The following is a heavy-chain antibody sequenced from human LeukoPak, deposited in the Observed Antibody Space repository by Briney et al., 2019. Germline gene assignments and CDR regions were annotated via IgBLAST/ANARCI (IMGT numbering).Heavy chain of an antibody. V-gene: IGHV3-48*03. Sequence: PGGSLRLSCAASGFTFSSYEMNWVREAPGKGLEWVSDISSSGSTRDYADSVKGRFTISRDNAKNSLYLQMNSLRAEDTAVYYCAVTTVGFVLDYWGQGTLVTVSS. J-gene: IGHJ4*02. CDR1: GFTFSSYE. CDR3: AVTTVGFVLDY. CDR2: ISSSGSTR. D-gene: IGHD4-17*01.